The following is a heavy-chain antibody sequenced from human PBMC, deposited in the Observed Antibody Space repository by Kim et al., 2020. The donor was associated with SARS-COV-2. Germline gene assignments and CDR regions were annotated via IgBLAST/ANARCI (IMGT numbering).Heavy chain of an antibody. Sequence: GGSLRLSCAASGFTFSHSALTWVRQAPGKGLEWVSTISGNGDETFYASSVKGRFTISRDNVMNSGFLQMNSLRADDTALYYCAKGGHLSSFDPWGQGTPVTVSS. J-gene: IGHJ5*02. V-gene: IGHV3-23*01. CDR2: ISGNGDET. CDR3: AKGGHLSSFDP. CDR1: GFTFSHSA.